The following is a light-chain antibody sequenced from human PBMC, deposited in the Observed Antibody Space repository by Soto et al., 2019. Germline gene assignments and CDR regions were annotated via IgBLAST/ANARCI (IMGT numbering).Light chain of an antibody. CDR1: QNVNNY. V-gene: IGKV3-11*01. Sequence: EIVLTQSPATLSLSPGERATLSCRASQNVNNYLAWYQQKPGQAPRLLIYDVFNGATGIPARFSGSGSGTDFNLTISSLEPEDFAVYYCQQRSNWPWLTFGGGTRVEIK. CDR2: DVF. J-gene: IGKJ4*01. CDR3: QQRSNWPWLT.